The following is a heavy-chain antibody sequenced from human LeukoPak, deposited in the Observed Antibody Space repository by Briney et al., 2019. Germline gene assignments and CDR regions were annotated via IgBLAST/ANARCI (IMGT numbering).Heavy chain of an antibody. V-gene: IGHV3-21*04. CDR1: GFTFSSYS. J-gene: IGHJ4*02. Sequence: PGGSLRLSCAASGFTFSSYSMNWVRQAPGKGLEWVSSISSSSSYIYYADSVKGRFTISRDNSKNTLYLQMNSLRAEDTAVYYCAKDPDRWLQLAHLDDWGQGTLVTVSS. CDR3: AKDPDRWLQLAHLDD. D-gene: IGHD5-24*01. CDR2: ISSSSSYI.